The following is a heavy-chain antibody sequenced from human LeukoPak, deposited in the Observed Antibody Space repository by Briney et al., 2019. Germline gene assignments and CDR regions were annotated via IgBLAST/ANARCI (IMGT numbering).Heavy chain of an antibody. Sequence: GGSLRLSCAASGITFSNAWMTWVRQAPGRGLEWVGRIYRSSNGETTDYGAPVKGRFTMSRDDSKNTLYLQTNSLKTEDTAVYYCTTYSSGSCPFWGQGTLVTVSS. CDR1: GITFSNAW. J-gene: IGHJ4*02. D-gene: IGHD6-19*01. CDR2: IYRSSNGETT. CDR3: TTYSSGSCPF. V-gene: IGHV3-15*01.